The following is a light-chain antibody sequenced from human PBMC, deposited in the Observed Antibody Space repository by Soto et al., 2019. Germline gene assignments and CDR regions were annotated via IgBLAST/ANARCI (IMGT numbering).Light chain of an antibody. V-gene: IGKV3-20*01. CDR2: GAS. CDR1: QSVSSSY. J-gene: IGKJ2*01. Sequence: ESVLTQSPGTLSSSPGERVTLSCRASQSVSSSYLAWYQQKPGQAPRLLIYGASSRATGIPDRFSGSGSGTDFTLTISRLEPEDFAVYYCQQYGSSPPYTFGQGTKLEIK. CDR3: QQYGSSPPYT.